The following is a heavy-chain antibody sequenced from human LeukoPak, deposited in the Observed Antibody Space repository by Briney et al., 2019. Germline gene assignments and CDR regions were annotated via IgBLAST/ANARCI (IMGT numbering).Heavy chain of an antibody. CDR1: GGTFSSYA. CDR3: ARDGADGGSYPYYFDY. Sequence: SVKVSCKASGGTFSSYAISWVRQAPGQGLEWMGGIIPIFGTANYAQKFQGRVTITADESTSTAYMELSSLRSEDTAVYYCARDGADGGSYPYYFDYWGQGTLVTVSS. D-gene: IGHD1-26*01. J-gene: IGHJ4*02. CDR2: IIPIFGTA. V-gene: IGHV1-69*13.